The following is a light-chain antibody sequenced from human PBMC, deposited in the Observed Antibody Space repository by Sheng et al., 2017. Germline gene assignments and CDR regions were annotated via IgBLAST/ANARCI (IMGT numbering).Light chain of an antibody. CDR3: QQYDNWFGT. V-gene: IGKV3-15*01. CDR1: ESVNGN. Sequence: EIVMTQSPATLYVYPGERATLSCRASESVNGNLAWYQHKPGQAPRLIIYGASTRATGVPARFSGSVSGTDFTLIISSLQSEDFAVYYCQQYDNWFGTFGHGTKVAIK. J-gene: IGKJ1*01. CDR2: GAS.